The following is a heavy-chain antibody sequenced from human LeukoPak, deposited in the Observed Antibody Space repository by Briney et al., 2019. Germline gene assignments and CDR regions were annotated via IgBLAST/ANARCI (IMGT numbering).Heavy chain of an antibody. Sequence: PGRSLRLSCAASGFTVSDNYMSWVRQAPGKGLEWVSVMYSRGDTYYANSVKGRFTFSRDISKNTLYLQMNGLRTEDTAMYYCARDAPQVPAAGVLASWGQGTLVIVSS. CDR2: MYSRGDT. J-gene: IGHJ5*02. CDR1: GFTVSDNY. V-gene: IGHV3-53*01. CDR3: ARDAPQVPAAGVLAS. D-gene: IGHD6-13*01.